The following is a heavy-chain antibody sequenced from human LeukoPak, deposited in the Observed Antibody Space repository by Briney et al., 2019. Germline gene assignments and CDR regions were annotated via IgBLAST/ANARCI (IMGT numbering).Heavy chain of an antibody. V-gene: IGHV3-30-3*01. CDR2: ISYDGSEI. Sequence: GGSLRLSCAASGLTFSSYPMHWVRQAPGKGLEWVAVISYDGSEIHYADPVKGRFTISRDNSKNTLYLQMSSLRAEDTAMYYCAREGNSGYYPYWGQGILVTVSS. CDR3: AREGNSGYYPY. CDR1: GLTFSSYP. D-gene: IGHD3-22*01. J-gene: IGHJ4*02.